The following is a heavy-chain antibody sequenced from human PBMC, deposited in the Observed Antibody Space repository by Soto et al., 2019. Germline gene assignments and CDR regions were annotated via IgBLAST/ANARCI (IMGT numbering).Heavy chain of an antibody. CDR2: ISGSDDST. J-gene: IGHJ4*02. CDR1: GFTFSSYA. D-gene: IGHD6-6*01. Sequence: EVQLLESGGGLVQPGESLRLSCAASGFTFSSYAMSWVGQVPGKGLEWVSVISGSDDSTYYADSVKGRFTISRDNSKNSLYLQMNSLRAEDTAVYYCAKRSSSSTFHSWGKGTLVTFSS. CDR3: AKRSSSSTFHS. V-gene: IGHV3-23*01.